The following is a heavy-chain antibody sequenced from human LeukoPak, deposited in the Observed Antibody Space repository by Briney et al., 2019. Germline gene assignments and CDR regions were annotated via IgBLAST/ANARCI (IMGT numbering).Heavy chain of an antibody. CDR2: IWSDGNDK. J-gene: IGHJ3*02. CDR1: GFTFSSFG. Sequence: PGGSLRLSCAASGFTFSSFGMHWVRQAPGKGLEWVAAIWSDGNDKYYADSVKGRFTISGDNSKNTLYLQMNSLRAEDTAVYYCAKELNAFDIWGQGTMVTVSS. V-gene: IGHV3-33*06. CDR3: AKELNAFDI. D-gene: IGHD4/OR15-4a*01.